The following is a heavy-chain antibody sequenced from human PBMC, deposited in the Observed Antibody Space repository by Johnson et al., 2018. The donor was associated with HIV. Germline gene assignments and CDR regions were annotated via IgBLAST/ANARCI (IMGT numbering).Heavy chain of an antibody. CDR1: GFTFSNAW. D-gene: IGHD3-22*01. V-gene: IGHV3-15*01. CDR2: IKSKTDGGTT. J-gene: IGHJ3*02. Sequence: VQLVESGGGLVKPGGSLRLSCAASGFTFSNAWMSWVRQAPGKGLEWVGRIKSKTDGGTTDYAAPVKGRFTISRDDSKNTLYLQMNSLRAEDTAVYYCARAHRYYYDTDTMDAFDIWGQGTMVTVSS. CDR3: ARAHRYYYDTDTMDAFDI.